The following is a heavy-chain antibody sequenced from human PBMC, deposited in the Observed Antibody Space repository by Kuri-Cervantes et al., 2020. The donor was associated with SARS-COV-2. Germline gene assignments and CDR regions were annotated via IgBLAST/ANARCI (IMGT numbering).Heavy chain of an antibody. D-gene: IGHD3-10*01. CDR3: ARYRASGAWADAFDI. Sequence: SETLSLTCTVSGGSISSSSYYWGWIRQPPGKGLEWIGSIYYSGSTYYNPSLKSRVTISVDTSKNQFSLKLSSVTAADTAVYYCARYRASGAWADAFDIWGQGTMVTVSS. V-gene: IGHV4-39*07. CDR2: IYYSGST. J-gene: IGHJ3*02. CDR1: GGSISSSSYY.